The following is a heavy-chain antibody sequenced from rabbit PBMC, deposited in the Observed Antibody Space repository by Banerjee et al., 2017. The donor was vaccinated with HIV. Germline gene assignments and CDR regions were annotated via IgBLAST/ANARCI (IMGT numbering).Heavy chain of an antibody. D-gene: IGHD6-1*01. CDR2: IYTSSSGNT. CDR1: GTDFSGYYY. V-gene: IGHV1S45*01. J-gene: IGHJ4*01. Sequence: QEQLEESGGGLVKPGGTLTLTCKASGTDFSGYYYIYWVRQAPGKGLEWIGCIYTSSSGNTYYASWARGRFTISKTSSTTVTLQMTSLTGADTATYFCARENSDGGYAMNLWGQGTLVTVS. CDR3: ARENSDGGYAMNL.